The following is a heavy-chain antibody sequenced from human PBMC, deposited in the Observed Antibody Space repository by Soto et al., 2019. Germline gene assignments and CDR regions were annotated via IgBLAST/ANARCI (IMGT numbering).Heavy chain of an antibody. V-gene: IGHV4-59*11. CDR3: TRASWYSEY. D-gene: IGHD6-13*01. CDR2: FYYNGDT. CDR1: GGSISNHY. J-gene: IGHJ4*02. Sequence: QVQLQESGPGLVKPSETLSLTCTGSGGSISNHYWSRFRQPPGKVLELIGEFYYNGDTNYNPSLNSRLTMAADTSKNQLSLKFSSETAADTPVYYCTRASWYSEYWGQGTLVTVSS.